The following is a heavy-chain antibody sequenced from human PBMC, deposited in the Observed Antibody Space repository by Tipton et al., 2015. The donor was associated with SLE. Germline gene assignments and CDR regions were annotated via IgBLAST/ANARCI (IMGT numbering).Heavy chain of an antibody. Sequence: SLRLSCAASGFTFSDYYMSWIRQAPGKGLEWVSYISSSSSYTNYADSVKGRFTISRDNAKNSLYLQMNSLRAEDTAVYYCARPSYDFWSGYQGLDYWGQGTLVTVSS. CDR3: ARPSYDFWSGYQGLDY. D-gene: IGHD3-3*01. V-gene: IGHV3-11*06. J-gene: IGHJ4*02. CDR2: ISSSSSYT. CDR1: GFTFSDYY.